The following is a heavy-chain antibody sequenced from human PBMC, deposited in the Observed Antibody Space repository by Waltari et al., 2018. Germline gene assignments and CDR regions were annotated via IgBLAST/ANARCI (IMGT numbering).Heavy chain of an antibody. V-gene: IGHV4-4*07. CDR1: GGSISSYY. CDR3: ARASGSGWFYFDY. Sequence: QVQLQESGPGLVKPSETLSLTCTVSGGSISSYYWSWIRQPAGKGLECIGRIYPSGSTNYNATRRGRVTMSVDTSKNQLSLKLNSVTAADTAVYYCARASGSGWFYFDYWGQGTLVTVSS. J-gene: IGHJ4*02. D-gene: IGHD6-19*01. CDR2: IYPSGST.